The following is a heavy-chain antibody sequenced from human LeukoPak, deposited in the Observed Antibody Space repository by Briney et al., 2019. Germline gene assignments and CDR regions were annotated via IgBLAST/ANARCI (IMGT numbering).Heavy chain of an antibody. V-gene: IGHV3-30-3*01. J-gene: IGHJ3*02. CDR3: ARDGSGDYGDFLDAFDI. CDR2: ISYDGSNK. CDR1: GFTFSSYA. D-gene: IGHD4-17*01. Sequence: PGRSLRLSCAASGFTFSSYAMHRVRQAPGKGLEWVAVISYDGSNKYYAASVKGRFTISRDNSKNTLYLQMNSLRAEDTAVYYCARDGSGDYGDFLDAFDIWGQGTMVTVSS.